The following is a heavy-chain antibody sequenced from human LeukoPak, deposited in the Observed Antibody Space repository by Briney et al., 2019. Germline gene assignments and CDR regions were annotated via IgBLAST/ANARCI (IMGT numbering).Heavy chain of an antibody. Sequence: VASVKVSCKASGYTFTGYYMHWVRQAPGQGLEWIGRINPNSGGTNYAQKFQGRVTMTRDTSISTAYMELSRLRSDDTAVYYCARGGAATVSSYYYYYYMDVWGKGTTVTVSS. D-gene: IGHD4-17*01. V-gene: IGHV1-2*06. CDR2: INPNSGGT. J-gene: IGHJ6*03. CDR3: ARGGAATVSSYYYYYYMDV. CDR1: GYTFTGYY.